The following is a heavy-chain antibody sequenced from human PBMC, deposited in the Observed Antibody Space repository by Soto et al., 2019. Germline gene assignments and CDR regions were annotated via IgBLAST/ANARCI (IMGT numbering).Heavy chain of an antibody. CDR3: AKVYSSSWYEAFDI. J-gene: IGHJ3*02. CDR1: GFTFSSYA. CDR2: ISGSGGST. V-gene: IGHV3-23*01. D-gene: IGHD6-13*01. Sequence: GLRRLSCAASGFTFSSYAMSWVRQAPGKGLEWVSAISGSGGSTYYADSVKGRFTISRDNSKNTLYLQMNSLRAEDTAVYYCAKVYSSSWYEAFDIWGQGTMVTVSS.